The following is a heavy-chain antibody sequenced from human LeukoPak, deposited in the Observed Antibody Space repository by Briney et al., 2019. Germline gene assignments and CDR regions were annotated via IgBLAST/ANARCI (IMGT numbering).Heavy chain of an antibody. D-gene: IGHD4-17*01. CDR2: INHSGGT. Sequence: SETLSLTCAVYGGSFSGYFWSWVRQPPGKGLEWIAEINHSGGTNYNPSLKSRITVSVDTPKSQFSLKLSSVTAADTAVYYCARVFSYGDHNDYWGQGTLVTVSS. V-gene: IGHV4-34*01. CDR3: ARVFSYGDHNDY. J-gene: IGHJ4*02. CDR1: GGSFSGYF.